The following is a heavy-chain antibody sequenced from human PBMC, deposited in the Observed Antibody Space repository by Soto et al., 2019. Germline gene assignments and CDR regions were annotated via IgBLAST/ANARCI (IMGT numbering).Heavy chain of an antibody. J-gene: IGHJ6*02. V-gene: IGHV3-15*07. CDR1: GFTFSNAW. D-gene: IGHD5-18*01. CDR2: IKSKTDGGTT. CDR3: TTDSSGYSYGVYYYYGMDV. Sequence: PGGSLRLSCAASGFTFSNAWMNWVRQAPGKGLEWVGRIKSKTDGGTTDYAAPVKGRFTISRDDSKNTLYLQMNSLKTEDTAVYYCTTDSSGYSYGVYYYYGMDVWGQGTTVTVSS.